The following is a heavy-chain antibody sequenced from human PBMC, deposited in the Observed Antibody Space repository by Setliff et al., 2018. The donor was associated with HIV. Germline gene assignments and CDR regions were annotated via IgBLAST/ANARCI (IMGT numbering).Heavy chain of an antibody. V-gene: IGHV1-18*01. J-gene: IGHJ3*02. CDR3: ASGRGIYGSGALEAYDI. Sequence: ASVKVSCKASGYTFNNHGVMWVRQAPGQGREWMGWISGYGNRKYAQKFEGRLTVTTDTSTSTADMELRTLRSDDTAVYFCASGRGIYGSGALEAYDIWGQGTMVTVSS. D-gene: IGHD3-10*01. CDR2: ISGYGNR. CDR1: GYTFNNHG.